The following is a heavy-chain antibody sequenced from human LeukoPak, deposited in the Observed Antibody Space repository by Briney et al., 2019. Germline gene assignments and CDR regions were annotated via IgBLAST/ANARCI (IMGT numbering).Heavy chain of an antibody. Sequence: GGSLRLSCAASGFTFSSYWMNWVRQAPGKGLEWVASISEDGTTTYYLDSVEGRFTVSRDTAKTSLFLQMDTLRVEDTAVHYCARDPLRGDGSAFDHWGQGTQVTVSS. D-gene: IGHD6-25*01. V-gene: IGHV3-7*03. CDR1: GFTFSSYW. CDR2: ISEDGTTT. J-gene: IGHJ4*02. CDR3: ARDPLRGDGSAFDH.